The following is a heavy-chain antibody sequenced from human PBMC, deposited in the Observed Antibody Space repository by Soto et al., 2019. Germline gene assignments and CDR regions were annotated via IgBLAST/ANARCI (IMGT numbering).Heavy chain of an antibody. J-gene: IGHJ4*02. CDR1: GGTFSSYA. CDR2: IIPIFGTT. CDR3: ARAEIHGVYAY. D-gene: IGHD4-17*01. V-gene: IGHV1-69*12. Sequence: QVQLVQSGAEVKKPGSSVKVSCKASGGTFSSYAISWVRQAPGQGLEWMGGIIPIFGTTNYAQKFQGRVTITADESTSTAYMELSSLRSEDTAMYYCARAEIHGVYAYWGQGTLVTVSS.